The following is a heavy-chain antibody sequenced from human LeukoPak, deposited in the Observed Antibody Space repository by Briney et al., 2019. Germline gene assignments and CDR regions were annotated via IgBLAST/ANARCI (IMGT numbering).Heavy chain of an antibody. CDR2: IKQDESEK. CDR1: RFTFSDYW. V-gene: IGHV3-7*01. Sequence: PGGSLRLSCAASRFTFSDYWMSWARQAPGKGLEWVAVIKQDESEKYYLDSVKGRFTISRDNAKNSMFLQMNSLRAEDTAVYYCSRDWGPWGQGTLVTVSS. J-gene: IGHJ5*02. CDR3: SRDWGP. D-gene: IGHD3-16*01.